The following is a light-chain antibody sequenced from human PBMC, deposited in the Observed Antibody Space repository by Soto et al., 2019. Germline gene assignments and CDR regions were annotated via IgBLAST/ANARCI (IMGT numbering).Light chain of an antibody. J-gene: IGLJ2*01. CDR3: QVWDSTSVV. CDR1: NIGSKN. V-gene: IGLV3-9*01. Sequence: SYELTQPLSLSVALRQTARITCGGNNIGSKNVHWYQQRPGQAPVQVIFRDSNRPSGIPERFSGSNSGNTATLTISRAQAEDEADYYCQVWDSTSVVFGGGTKLTVL. CDR2: RDS.